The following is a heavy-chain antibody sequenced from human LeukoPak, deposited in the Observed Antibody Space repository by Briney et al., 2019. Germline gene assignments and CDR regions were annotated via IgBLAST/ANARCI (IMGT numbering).Heavy chain of an antibody. V-gene: IGHV4-39*01. CDR2: IYYSGST. CDR1: GGSISSSSYY. J-gene: IGHJ4*02. Sequence: SETLSLTCTVSGGSISSSSYYWGWIRQPPGKGLEWIGSIYYSGSTYYNPSLRSRVTISVDTSKNQFSLKLSSVTAADTAVYYCARAPSLWGVVTPAAVDYWGQGTLVTVSS. CDR3: ARAPSLWGVVTPAAVDY. D-gene: IGHD4-23*01.